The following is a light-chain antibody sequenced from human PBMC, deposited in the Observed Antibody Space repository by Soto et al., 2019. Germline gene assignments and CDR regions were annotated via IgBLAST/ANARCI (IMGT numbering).Light chain of an antibody. V-gene: IGLV2-14*01. CDR2: DVS. CDR1: SSDVGGYNY. Sequence: QSALTQPASVSGSPGQSITISCTGTSSDVGGYNYVSWYQQHPGKAPKLMIYDVSNRSSGVSNRFSGSKSGNTASLTISELQAEDEADYYCSSYTSTSTPYVFGTGTQLTVL. CDR3: SSYTSTSTPYV. J-gene: IGLJ1*01.